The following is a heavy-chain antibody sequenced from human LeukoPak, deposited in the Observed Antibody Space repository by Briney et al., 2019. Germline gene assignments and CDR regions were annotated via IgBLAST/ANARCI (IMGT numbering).Heavy chain of an antibody. V-gene: IGHV3-9*01. CDR3: AKGPNCSGGSCYVFDY. D-gene: IGHD2-15*01. CDR1: GFTFDDYA. CDR2: ISWNSGSI. J-gene: IGHJ4*02. Sequence: GGSLRLSCAASGFTFDDYAMHWVRQAPGKGLEWVSGISWNSGSIGYADSVKGRFTISRDNAKNSLYLQMTSLRAEDTALYYCAKGPNCSGGSCYVFDYWGQGTLVTVSS.